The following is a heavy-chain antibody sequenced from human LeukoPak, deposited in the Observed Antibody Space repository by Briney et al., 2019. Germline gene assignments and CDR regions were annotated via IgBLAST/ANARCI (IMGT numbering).Heavy chain of an antibody. CDR3: AGDGSKGRRAFDI. CDR1: GFTFSSYS. CDR2: ISSSSSYI. D-gene: IGHD3-10*01. J-gene: IGHJ3*02. V-gene: IGHV3-21*01. Sequence: GGSLRLSCAASGFTFSSYSMNWVRQAPGKGLEWVSSISSSSSYIYYADSVKGRFTISRDNAKNSLYLQMNSLRAEDTAVYYCAGDGSKGRRAFDIWGQGTMVTVSS.